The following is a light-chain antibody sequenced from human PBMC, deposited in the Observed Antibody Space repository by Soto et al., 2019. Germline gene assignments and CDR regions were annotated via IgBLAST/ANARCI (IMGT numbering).Light chain of an antibody. J-gene: IGKJ2*01. Sequence: EIVLTQSPGTLSLSPGERATLSCRASQTVSSNYLAWYQQKPGQAPRLLIYGASTRATGIPDRFSGSGSGTDFTLTISRLEPEDFAVYYCQQYSTSPETFGQGTKLEIK. CDR1: QTVSSNY. V-gene: IGKV3-20*01. CDR3: QQYSTSPET. CDR2: GAS.